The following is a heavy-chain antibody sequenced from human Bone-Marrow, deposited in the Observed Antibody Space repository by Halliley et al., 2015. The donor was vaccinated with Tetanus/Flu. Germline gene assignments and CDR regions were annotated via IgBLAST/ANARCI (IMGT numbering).Heavy chain of an antibody. D-gene: IGHD6-19*01. CDR3: AGGAGWLIDY. V-gene: IGHV3-7*01. Sequence: SLRLSCAASEFNFNTYWMNWVRQAPGKGLEWVANIDKDVSETNYLDSVRGRFTISRDNAKKSLFLQMNSLRVEDTAVYYCAGGAGWLIDYWGHGTLVTVSS. J-gene: IGHJ4*01. CDR2: IDKDVSET. CDR1: EFNFNTYW.